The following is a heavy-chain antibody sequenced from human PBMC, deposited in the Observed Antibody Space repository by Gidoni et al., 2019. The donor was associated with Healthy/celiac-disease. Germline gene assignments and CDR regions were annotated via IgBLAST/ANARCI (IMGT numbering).Heavy chain of an antibody. D-gene: IGHD3-3*01. CDR3: ARGNDFWSGYSNGMDV. V-gene: IGHV1-46*01. CDR1: GYTFTSYY. J-gene: IGHJ6*02. CDR2: INPSGGST. Sequence: QVQLVQSGAAVKKPGASVQVSCKASGYTFTSYYMHWVRQAPGQWLEWMGIINPSGGSTSYAQKFQGRVTMTRDTSTSTVYMELSSLRSEDTAVYYCARGNDFWSGYSNGMDVWGQGTTVTVSS.